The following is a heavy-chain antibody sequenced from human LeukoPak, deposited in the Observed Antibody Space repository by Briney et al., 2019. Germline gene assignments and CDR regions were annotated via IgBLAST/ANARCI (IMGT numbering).Heavy chain of an antibody. CDR1: GFTFSSYG. CDR2: IRYDGSNK. Sequence: PGWSLRLSCAASGFTFSSYGMHWVRQAPGKGLEWVAFIRYDGSNKYYADSVKGRFTISRDNSKNTLYLQMNSLRAEDTAVYYCAKSIAVAGTSRVSDYWGQGTLVTVSS. CDR3: AKSIAVAGTSRVSDY. J-gene: IGHJ4*02. V-gene: IGHV3-30*02. D-gene: IGHD6-19*01.